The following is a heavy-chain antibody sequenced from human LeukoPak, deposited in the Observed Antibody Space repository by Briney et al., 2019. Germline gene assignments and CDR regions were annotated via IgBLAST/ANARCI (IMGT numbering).Heavy chain of an antibody. D-gene: IGHD6-13*01. CDR2: INPNSGGT. Sequence: ASVKVSCKASGYTFTGDYMHWGRQAPGEGLEWMGWINPNSGGTNYAQKFQGRVTMTRETSISTAYMELSRLRSDDTAVYYCARDRQQLVTPYYSYYMDVWGKGTTVTISS. V-gene: IGHV1-2*02. CDR3: ARDRQQLVTPYYSYYMDV. J-gene: IGHJ6*03. CDR1: GYTFTGDY.